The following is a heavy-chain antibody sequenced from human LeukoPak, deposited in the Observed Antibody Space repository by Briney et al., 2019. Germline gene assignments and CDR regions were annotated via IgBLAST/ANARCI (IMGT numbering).Heavy chain of an antibody. CDR1: GGSISSGDYY. CDR2: IYYSGST. D-gene: IGHD3-10*01. CDR3: ARGERITMVRGVIRAAAYYFDY. J-gene: IGHJ4*02. V-gene: IGHV4-61*08. Sequence: SETLSLTYTVSGGSISSGDYYWSWIRQPPGKGLEWIGYIYYSGSTNYNPSLKSRVTISVDTSKNQFSLKLSSVTAADTAVYYCARGERITMVRGVIRAAAYYFDYWGQGTLVTVSS.